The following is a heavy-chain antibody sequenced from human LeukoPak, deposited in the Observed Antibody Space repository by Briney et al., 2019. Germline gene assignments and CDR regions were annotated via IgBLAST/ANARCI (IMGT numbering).Heavy chain of an antibody. CDR2: INQDGSKK. D-gene: IGHD2-21*02. Sequence: GGSLRLSCVASRFTFSNYGMSWVRQAPGKGLEWVANINQDGSKKVYADSMKGRFTISRDNAKESLYLQLNSLRADDTAVYYCAKWGPHCVGDYCPALDSWGQGTLVTVSS. CDR3: AKWGPHCVGDYCPALDS. V-gene: IGHV3-7*01. CDR1: RFTFSNYG. J-gene: IGHJ4*02.